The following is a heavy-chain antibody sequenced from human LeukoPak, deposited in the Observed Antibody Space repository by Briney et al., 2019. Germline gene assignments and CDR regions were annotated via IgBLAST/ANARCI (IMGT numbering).Heavy chain of an antibody. D-gene: IGHD4-17*01. J-gene: IGHJ4*02. CDR2: ISSSGSTI. V-gene: IGHV3-11*04. CDR1: GFTFSDYY. CDR3: AKYGMTTVTYIDY. Sequence: GGSLRLSCAASGFTFSDYYMSWIRQAPGKGLEWVSYISSSGSTIYYADSVKGRFTISRDNAKNSLYLQMNSLRAEDTAVYYCAKYGMTTVTYIDYWGQGTLVTVSS.